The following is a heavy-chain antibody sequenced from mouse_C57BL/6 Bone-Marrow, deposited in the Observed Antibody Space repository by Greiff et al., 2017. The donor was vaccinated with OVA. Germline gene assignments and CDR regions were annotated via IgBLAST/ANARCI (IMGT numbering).Heavy chain of an antibody. V-gene: IGHV14-4*01. CDR3: TTWGIFAY. CDR2: IDPENGDT. J-gene: IGHJ3*01. Sequence: EVQLQESGAELVRPGASVKLSCTASGFNIKDDYMHWVKQRPEQGLEWIGWIDPENGDTEYASKFQGKATIPADTSSNTAYMQLSSLSSEATAVYSCTTWGIFAYWGQGTLVTVSA. CDR1: GFNIKDDY.